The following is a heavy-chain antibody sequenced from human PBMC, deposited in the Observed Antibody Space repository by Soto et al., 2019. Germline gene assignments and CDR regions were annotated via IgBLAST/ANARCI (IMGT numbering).Heavy chain of an antibody. J-gene: IGHJ5*02. CDR2: IIPIFGTA. Sequence: QVQLVQSGAEVKKPGSSVKVSCKASGGTFSSYAISWVRQAPGQGLEWLGGIIPIFGTANYAQKFQGRVTITADDSTSTAYMELSSLRSEDTAVYYCAREEEYYYDSSGEGWFDPWGQGTLVTVSS. CDR3: AREEEYYYDSSGEGWFDP. D-gene: IGHD3-22*01. CDR1: GGTFSSYA. V-gene: IGHV1-69*01.